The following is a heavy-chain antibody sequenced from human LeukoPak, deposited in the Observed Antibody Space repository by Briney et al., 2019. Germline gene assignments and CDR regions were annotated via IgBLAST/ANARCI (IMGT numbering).Heavy chain of an antibody. CDR1: GYTFTDYY. CDR3: APFNHDQNMFDQ. D-gene: IGHD2/OR15-2a*01. CDR2: VIPSSGGT. Sequence: ASVKVSCKASGYTFTDYYMHWARQAPGQGLEWMGWVIPSSGGTTYAEKFQDRVAMTRDTSISTAYMELTRLTSDDTAVYYCAPFNHDQNMFDQWGQGTLVTVSS. J-gene: IGHJ4*02. V-gene: IGHV1-2*02.